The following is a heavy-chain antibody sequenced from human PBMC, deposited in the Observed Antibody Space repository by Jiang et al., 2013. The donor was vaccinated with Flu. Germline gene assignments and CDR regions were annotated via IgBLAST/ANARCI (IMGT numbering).Heavy chain of an antibody. J-gene: IGHJ5*02. CDR1: GYTFTSYA. CDR3: ARDGPHYDFWSPPRGEDNWFDP. CDR2: INAGNGNT. D-gene: IGHD3-3*01. Sequence: SGAEVKKPGASVKVSCKASGYTFTSYAMHWVRQAPGQRLEWMGWINAGNGNTKYSQKFQGRVTITRDTSASTAYMELSSLRSEDTAVYYCARDGPHYDFWSPPRGEDNWFDPWGQGTLVTVSS. V-gene: IGHV1-3*01.